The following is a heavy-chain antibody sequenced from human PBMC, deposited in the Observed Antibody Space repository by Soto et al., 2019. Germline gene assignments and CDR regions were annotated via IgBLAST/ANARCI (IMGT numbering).Heavy chain of an antibody. CDR2: IDPSDSYT. V-gene: IGHV5-10-1*01. CDR3: ARHRPLRYYYGMDV. CDR1: GYSFTSYW. D-gene: IGHD4-17*01. J-gene: IGHJ6*02. Sequence: GESLKISCKGSGYSFTSYWISWVRQMPGKGLEWMGRIDPSDSYTNYSPSFQGHVTISADKSISTAYLQWGSLKASDTAMYYCARHRPLRYYYGMDVWGQGTTVTVSS.